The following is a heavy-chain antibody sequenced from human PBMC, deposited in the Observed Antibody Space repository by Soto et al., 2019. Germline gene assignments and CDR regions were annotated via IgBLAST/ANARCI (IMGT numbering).Heavy chain of an antibody. J-gene: IGHJ4*02. Sequence: QVQLEQSGAEAKKPGASVKVSCKASGYTFTRYYMHWVRQAPGQGLEWMGLVNPSGGGTSYEEKFQGRVTMTRDTSTSTVYMELSSLRSEDTAVYYCARAQSVTPYFDFWGQGTLVTVSS. CDR1: GYTFTRYY. D-gene: IGHD4-17*01. CDR2: VNPSGGGT. V-gene: IGHV1-46*01. CDR3: ARAQSVTPYFDF.